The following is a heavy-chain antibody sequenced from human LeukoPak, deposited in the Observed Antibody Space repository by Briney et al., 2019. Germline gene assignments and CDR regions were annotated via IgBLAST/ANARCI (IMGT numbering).Heavy chain of an antibody. J-gene: IGHJ5*02. V-gene: IGHV4-39*01. CDR3: ARFFGYYDSSATGWFDP. Sequence: SETLSLTCTISGDSISSSSYYWDWIRQCPGKGLEWIGTIYYSGSTYYNASLKSRLFISIDTSNNQFSLRLSFVTAADTAVYYCARFFGYYDSSATGWFDPWGQGTLVTVSS. CDR1: GDSISSSSYY. CDR2: IYYSGST. D-gene: IGHD3-22*01.